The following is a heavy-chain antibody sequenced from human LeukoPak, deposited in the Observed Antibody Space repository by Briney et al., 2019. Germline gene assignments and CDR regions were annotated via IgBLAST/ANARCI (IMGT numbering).Heavy chain of an antibody. J-gene: IGHJ4*02. D-gene: IGHD2-15*01. V-gene: IGHV3-21*04. CDR3: ARGGEVVVAATGY. CDR1: GVTISSYS. CDR2: ISSSSSYI. Sequence: GGSLRLSCAASGVTISSYSMNWVRQAPGKGLEWVSSISSSSSYIYYADSVKGRFTISRDNSKNTLYLQMNSLRAEDTAVYYCARGGEVVVAATGYWGQGTLVTVSS.